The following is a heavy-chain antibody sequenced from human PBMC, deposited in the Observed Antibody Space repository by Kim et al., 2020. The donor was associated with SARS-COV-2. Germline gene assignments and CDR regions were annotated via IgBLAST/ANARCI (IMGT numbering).Heavy chain of an antibody. CDR3: ARVRRHSSSWPYPTEGWFDP. J-gene: IGHJ5*02. Sequence: SQTLSLTCAISGDSVSSNSAAWHWLRQSPSRGLEWLGRTYYRSKWYNDYAVSVKSRITINPDTSKNQFSLQLNSVTPEDTAVYYCARVRRHSSSWPYPTEGWFDPWGQGTLVTVSS. CDR2: TYYRSKWYN. CDR1: GDSVSSNSAA. D-gene: IGHD6-13*01. V-gene: IGHV6-1*01.